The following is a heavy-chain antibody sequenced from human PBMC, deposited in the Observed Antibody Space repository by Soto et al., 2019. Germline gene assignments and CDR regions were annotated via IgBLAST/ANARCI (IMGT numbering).Heavy chain of an antibody. CDR2: IYYSGST. D-gene: IGHD2-21*02. J-gene: IGHJ4*02. CDR1: GDSINNRSYY. V-gene: IGHV4-39*01. CDR3: ARQRTSVVTQAYFDS. Sequence: SETLSLTCTVTGDSINNRSYYWGWIRQPPGKGLEWIGSIYYSGSTYNNPSLKSRVSMSVDTSKDQFSLKLRSVTAADTALYYCARQRTSVVTQAYFDSWGQGSLVTVS.